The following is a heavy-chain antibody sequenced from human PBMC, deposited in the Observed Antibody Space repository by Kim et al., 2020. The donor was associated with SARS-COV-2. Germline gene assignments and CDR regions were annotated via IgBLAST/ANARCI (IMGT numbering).Heavy chain of an antibody. D-gene: IGHD3-16*02. CDR3: ATLPAVWGLSSQLTY. Sequence: ASVKVPCKVSGYTLTELSMHWVRQAPGKGLEWMGGFDPEDGETIYAQKFQGRVTMTEDTSTDTAYMELSSLGSEDTAVYYCATLPAVWGLSSQLTYWGQGTLVTVSS. J-gene: IGHJ4*02. CDR2: FDPEDGET. CDR1: GYTLTELS. V-gene: IGHV1-24*01.